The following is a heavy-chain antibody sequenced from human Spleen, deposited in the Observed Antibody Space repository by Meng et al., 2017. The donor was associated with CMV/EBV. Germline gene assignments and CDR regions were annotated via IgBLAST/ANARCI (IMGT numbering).Heavy chain of an antibody. CDR3: ARRGSMAVRRGANWFDP. CDR2: INHSGST. Sequence: GGSFSSYYWSWIRRPQGKGLEWIGGINHSGSTNYNQSIKSRVTISVDTSKNQFSLKLSSVTAADTAVYYCARRGSMAVRRGANWFDPWGQGTLVTVSS. J-gene: IGHJ5*02. V-gene: IGHV4-34*01. D-gene: IGHD6-6*01. CDR1: GGSFSSYY.